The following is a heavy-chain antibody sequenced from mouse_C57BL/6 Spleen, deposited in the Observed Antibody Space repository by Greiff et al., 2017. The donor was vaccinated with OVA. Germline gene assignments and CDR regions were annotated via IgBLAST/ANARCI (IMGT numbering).Heavy chain of an antibody. CDR1: GYTFTSYW. CDR2: IDPSDSET. J-gene: IGHJ4*01. V-gene: IGHV1-52*01. D-gene: IGHD1-1*01. Sequence: VQLQQPGAELVRPGSSVKLSCKASGYTFTSYWMHWVKQRPIQGLEWIGNIDPSDSETHYNQKFKDKATLTVDKSSSTAYMQLSSLTSEYSAVYYCARSFITTVVATSDYWGQGTSVTVSS. CDR3: ARSFITTVVATSDY.